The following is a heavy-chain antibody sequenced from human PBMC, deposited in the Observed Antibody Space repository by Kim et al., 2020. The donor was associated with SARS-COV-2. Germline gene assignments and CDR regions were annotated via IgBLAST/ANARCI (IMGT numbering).Heavy chain of an antibody. CDR3: AKESYYGDYSYFHY. V-gene: IGHV3-9*01. CDR1: GFTFDDYA. Sequence: GGSLRLSCAASGFTFDDYAMHWVRQAPGKGLEWVSGISWNSGSIGYADSVKGRFTISRDNAKNSLYLQMNSLRAEDTALYYCAKESYYGDYSYFHYWGQGTLVTVSS. J-gene: IGHJ4*02. CDR2: ISWNSGSI. D-gene: IGHD4-17*01.